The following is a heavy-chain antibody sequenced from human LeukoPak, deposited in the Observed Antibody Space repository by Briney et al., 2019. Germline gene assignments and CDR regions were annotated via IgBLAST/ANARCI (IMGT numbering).Heavy chain of an antibody. V-gene: IGHV1-8*02. Sequence: ASVKVSCKASGYTFTGYYMHWVRQATGQGLEWMGWMNPNSGNTGYAQKFQGRVTMTRNTSISTAYMELSSLRSEDTAVYYCASRIFYDFWSGYYMGGELDYWGQGTLVTVSS. CDR3: ASRIFYDFWSGYYMGGELDY. CDR1: GYTFTGYY. J-gene: IGHJ4*02. D-gene: IGHD3-3*01. CDR2: MNPNSGNT.